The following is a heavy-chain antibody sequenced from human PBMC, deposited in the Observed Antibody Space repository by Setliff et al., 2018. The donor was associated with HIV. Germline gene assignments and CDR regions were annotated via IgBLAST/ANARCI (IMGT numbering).Heavy chain of an antibody. D-gene: IGHD3-3*01. J-gene: IGHJ4*02. CDR3: ARERLAYYDFWSGYPPFDY. CDR1: GFTFSSYS. V-gene: IGHV3-23*01. Sequence: GGSLRLSCAASGFTFSSYSVSWVRQAPGKGLEWVSAITASGGSTYYADSVKGRFTISRDNSKNTLYLQMNSLRAEDTAVYYCARERLAYYDFWSGYPPFDYWGQGTLVTVSS. CDR2: ITASGGST.